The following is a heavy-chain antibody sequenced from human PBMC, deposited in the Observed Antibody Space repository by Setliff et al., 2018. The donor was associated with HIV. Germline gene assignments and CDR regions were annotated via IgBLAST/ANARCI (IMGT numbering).Heavy chain of an antibody. D-gene: IGHD3-3*01. CDR1: GASISGYY. CDR2: ISYSGSS. Sequence: SETLSLTCNVSGASISGYYWSWIRQPPGKGLEWIGYISYSGSSNYNPSLKSRVTMSVDTSKNQFSLNLTSVTAADTAVYYCARDRGSYNFWSGLARGDNWFDPWGQGTLVTVSS. J-gene: IGHJ5*02. CDR3: ARDRGSYNFWSGLARGDNWFDP. V-gene: IGHV4-59*01.